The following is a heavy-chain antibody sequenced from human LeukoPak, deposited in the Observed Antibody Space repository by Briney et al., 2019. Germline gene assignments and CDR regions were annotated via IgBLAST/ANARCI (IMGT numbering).Heavy chain of an antibody. V-gene: IGHV4-59*08. Sequence: SETLSLTCTASNGSFNSYYWTWIRQPPGKGLEWIGVVYYSGRSGSTNYNPSLTSRVTISVDTSENQFYLKLTSLTAADTAMYYCARRSRSSGWGGNLDSWGQGTLVTVSS. D-gene: IGHD6-19*01. CDR3: ARRSRSSGWGGNLDS. J-gene: IGHJ4*02. CDR2: VYYSGRSGST. CDR1: NGSFNSYY.